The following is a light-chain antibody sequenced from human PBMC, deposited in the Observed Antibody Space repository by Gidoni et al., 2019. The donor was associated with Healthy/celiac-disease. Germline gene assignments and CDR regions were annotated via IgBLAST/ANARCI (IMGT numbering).Light chain of an antibody. V-gene: IGKV3-20*01. CDR1: QSVSSSY. Sequence: ELVLTQSPGTLSLSPGERATLACRASQSVSSSYLAWYQQKPGQAPRLLSYGASSRATGIPDRFSGSGSGTDFPLTISILAPEDFAVYYCQQYGSSPRTFGQGTRLEIK. CDR3: QQYGSSPRT. CDR2: GAS. J-gene: IGKJ5*01.